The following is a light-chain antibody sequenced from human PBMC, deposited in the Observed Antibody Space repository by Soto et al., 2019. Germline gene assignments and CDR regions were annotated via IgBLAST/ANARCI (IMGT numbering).Light chain of an antibody. CDR1: QSVSSN. CDR2: GAS. J-gene: IGKJ1*01. CDR3: QQYNNWPPT. V-gene: IGKV3-15*01. Sequence: EIVMTQSPATLSVSPGERATLSCRASQSVSSNLAWYQQKPGQAPRLLIYGASTRATGIPARFSGSGSGTEFTLTISSLRSEDSAVYYCQQYNNWPPTFGQGTKV.